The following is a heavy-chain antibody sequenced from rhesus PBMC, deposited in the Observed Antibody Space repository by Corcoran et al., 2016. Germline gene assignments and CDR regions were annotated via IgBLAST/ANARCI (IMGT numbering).Heavy chain of an antibody. V-gene: IGHV4-99*01. CDR3: ARRDGSY. Sequence: QVQLQESGPGLVKPSETLSLTCDVSGYAISRGYYWGWIRQTPGKGLEYIGYISGRSGLPSYHPSLKSRVTIAKDTSKTQFSLKLSSVTAADTAVYYCARRDGSYWGQGVLVTVSS. CDR2: ISGRSGLP. CDR1: GYAISRGYY. D-gene: IGHD4-4*01. J-gene: IGHJ4*01.